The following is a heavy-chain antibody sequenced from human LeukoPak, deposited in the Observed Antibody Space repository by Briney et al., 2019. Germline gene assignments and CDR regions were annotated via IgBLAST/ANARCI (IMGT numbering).Heavy chain of an antibody. J-gene: IGHJ4*02. CDR1: GGSFSGYY. Sequence: PSETLSLTCAVYGGSFSGYYWSWIRQPPGKGLEWIGEINHSGSTNYNPSLKSRVTISVDTSKNQFSLKLSSVTAADTAVYYCAKGGESSGYYGGPDYWGQGTLVTVSS. CDR2: INHSGST. V-gene: IGHV4-34*01. CDR3: AKGGESSGYYGGPDY. D-gene: IGHD3-22*01.